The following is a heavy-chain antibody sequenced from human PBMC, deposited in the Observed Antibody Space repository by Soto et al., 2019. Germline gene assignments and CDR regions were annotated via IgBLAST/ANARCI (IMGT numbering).Heavy chain of an antibody. J-gene: IGHJ6*03. CDR2: IYYSGST. D-gene: IGHD3-16*01. CDR1: GGYISTYY. Sequence: QVQLQESGPGLVKPSETLSLTCTVSGGYISTYYWSWIRQPPGEGLEWIGYIYYSGSTNYIPSLKGRVTMSVATPKSQFSPRLTSVTAADTAVYYWARGVHLGELWDYSYSYIDVWREGTTVTASS. CDR3: ARGVHLGELWDYSYSYIDV. V-gene: IGHV4-59*01.